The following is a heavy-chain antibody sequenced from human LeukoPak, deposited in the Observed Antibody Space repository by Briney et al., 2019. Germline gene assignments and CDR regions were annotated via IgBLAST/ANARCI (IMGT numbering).Heavy chain of an antibody. CDR2: IYSGGST. V-gene: IGHV3-53*01. D-gene: IGHD7-27*01. CDR3: ARSPPNWGLKYYFDY. CDR1: GFTVSSNY. J-gene: IGHJ4*02. Sequence: GGSLRLSCAASGFTVSSNYMSWVRQAPGKGLEWVSVIYSGGSTYYADSVKGRFTISRDNSKNTLYLQMNSLRAEDTAVCYCARSPPNWGLKYYFDYWGQGTLVTVSS.